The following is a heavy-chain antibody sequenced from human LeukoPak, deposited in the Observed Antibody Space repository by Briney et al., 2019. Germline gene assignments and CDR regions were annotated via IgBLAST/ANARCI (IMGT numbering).Heavy chain of an antibody. CDR3: ARVLRGYDILTGYALGY. V-gene: IGHV3-23*01. CDR2: ISGSGGGT. Sequence: GGSLRLSCAASGFTFNSYAMTWVRQAPGKGLEWVSAISGSGGGTYFADSVKGRFTISRGNSKNTLYLQMNSLRAEDTAVYYCARVLRGYDILTGYALGYWGQGTLVTVSS. D-gene: IGHD3-9*01. CDR1: GFTFNSYA. J-gene: IGHJ4*02.